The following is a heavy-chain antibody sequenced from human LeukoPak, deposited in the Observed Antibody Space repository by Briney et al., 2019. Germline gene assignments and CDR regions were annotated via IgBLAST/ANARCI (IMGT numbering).Heavy chain of an antibody. J-gene: IGHJ4*02. CDR3: AKDGSRGWTPYYCDY. CDR1: GFTFSSYG. Sequence: GGSLRLSCAASGFTFSSYGMHWVRQAPGKGLEWVAVISYDGSNKYYAYSVKGRFIISRDNFKNTLYLQMNRLRAEEKGVYYCAKDGSRGWTPYYCDYWGQGTLVPVST. CDR2: ISYDGSNK. D-gene: IGHD6-19*01. V-gene: IGHV3-30*18.